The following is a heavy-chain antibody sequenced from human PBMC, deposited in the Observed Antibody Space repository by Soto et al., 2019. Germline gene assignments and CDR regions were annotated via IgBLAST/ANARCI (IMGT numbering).Heavy chain of an antibody. CDR1: GFIADDYA. D-gene: IGHD4-17*01. J-gene: IGHJ4*02. CDR2: ISSNSATI. V-gene: IGHV3-9*02. CDR3: VKDMKWGGMTTIHYFDS. Sequence: EVQLVESGGGLVQPGRSLRLSCVASGFIADDYAMHWVRQAPGKGLEWVSGISSNSATINYADSVKGRFTISRDNAKNSLFLQMNSLRPEDAAFYYCVKDMKWGGMTTIHYFDSWGQGTLVTVSS.